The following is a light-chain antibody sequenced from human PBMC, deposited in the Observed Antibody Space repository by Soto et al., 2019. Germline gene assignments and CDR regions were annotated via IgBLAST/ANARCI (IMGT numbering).Light chain of an antibody. CDR3: QQFYSTPIT. J-gene: IGKJ3*01. CDR2: GAS. CDR1: QSVSSN. Sequence: EIVMTQSPATLSVSPGERATLSCRASQSVSSNLAWYQQKPGQAPRLLIYGASTRATGIPARFSGSGSGTEFTLTISSLQSEDFATYFCQQFYSTPITFGPGTTVEI. V-gene: IGKV3-15*01.